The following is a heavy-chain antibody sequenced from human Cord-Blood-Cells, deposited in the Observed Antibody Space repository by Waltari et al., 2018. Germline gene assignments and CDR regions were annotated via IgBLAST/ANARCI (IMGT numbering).Heavy chain of an antibody. CDR1: GFSFSSYS. Sequence: EVQLVESGGGLVKPGGSLRLACAASGFSFSSYSMNWVRQAPGKGLEWVSSISSSSSYIYYADSVQGRFTISRDNAKNSLYLQMNSLRAEDTAVYYCTKRPGMDVWGQGTTVTVSS. CDR2: ISSSSSYI. V-gene: IGHV3-21*01. J-gene: IGHJ6*02. CDR3: TKRPGMDV.